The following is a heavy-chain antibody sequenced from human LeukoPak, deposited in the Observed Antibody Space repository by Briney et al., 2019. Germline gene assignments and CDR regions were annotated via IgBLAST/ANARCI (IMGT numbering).Heavy chain of an antibody. CDR3: AKEIRNFGSYYYYMDV. V-gene: IGHV3-23*01. CDR1: GFTFSSYG. J-gene: IGHJ6*03. Sequence: GGSLRLSCAASGFTFSSYGMSWVRQAPGKGLEWVSEISGSGGRTYYADSVKGRFTISRDNSKNTLYLQMNSLRAEDTAVYYCAKEIRNFGSYYYYMDVWGKGTTVTISS. D-gene: IGHD3-10*01. CDR2: ISGSGGRT.